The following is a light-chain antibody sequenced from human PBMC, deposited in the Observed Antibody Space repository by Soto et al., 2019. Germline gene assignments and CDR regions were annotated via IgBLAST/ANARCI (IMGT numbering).Light chain of an antibody. CDR2: AAS. Sequence: DIQMTQSPSSLSASVGDRVTITCRASQGISNSVAWYQQKPGKVPKLLIYAASTLQSGVPSRFSGSGSGTDFTVTISSLQTEDVATYYCQKYNSAPRTFGQGNKVEIK. J-gene: IGKJ1*01. CDR1: QGISNS. CDR3: QKYNSAPRT. V-gene: IGKV1-27*01.